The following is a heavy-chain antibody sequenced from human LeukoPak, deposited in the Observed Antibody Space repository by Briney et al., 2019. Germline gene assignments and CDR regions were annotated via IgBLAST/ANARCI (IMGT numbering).Heavy chain of an antibody. CDR1: GYYFRNAY. D-gene: IGHD2-2*01. CDR2: IKGNPDGGTT. V-gene: IGHV3-15*01. CDR3: TTDRKSCTFN. J-gene: IGHJ4*02. Sequence: GGSLRLSCEISGYYFRNAYLNWVRQAPGKGLEWVGRIKGNPDGGTTEYAAPVKGRFTISRDDSVNTMYLQMNDLKTEDTAVYYCTTDRKSCTFNWGQGTLVTVS.